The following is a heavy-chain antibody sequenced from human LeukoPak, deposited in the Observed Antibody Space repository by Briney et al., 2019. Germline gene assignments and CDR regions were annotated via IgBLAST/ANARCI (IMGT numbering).Heavy chain of an antibody. CDR2: IIPIFGTA. J-gene: IGHJ4*02. Sequence: GASVKVSCKASGGTFSSYAISWVRQAPGQGLEWMGGIIPIFGTANYAQKFQGRVTITTDESTSTAYMELSSLTSEDTAVYYFARDGDSSGYYFDYWGQGTLVTVSS. V-gene: IGHV1-69*05. D-gene: IGHD3-22*01. CDR3: ARDGDSSGYYFDY. CDR1: GGTFSSYA.